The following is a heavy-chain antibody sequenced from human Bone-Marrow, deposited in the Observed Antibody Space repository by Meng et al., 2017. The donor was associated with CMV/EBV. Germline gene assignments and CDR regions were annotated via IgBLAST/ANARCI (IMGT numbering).Heavy chain of an antibody. J-gene: IGHJ6*02. CDR2: IYSGGST. D-gene: IGHD4/OR15-4a*01. Sequence: GESLKISCAASGFTVSSNYMSWVRQAPGKGLEWVSVIYSGGSTYYADSVKGRFTISRDNSKNTLYLQMNSLRAEDTAVYYCARDRRIYDGNYPDYYYYYGMDVWGQGTTVTVSS. CDR3: ARDRRIYDGNYPDYYYYYGMDV. V-gene: IGHV3-53*01. CDR1: GFTVSSNY.